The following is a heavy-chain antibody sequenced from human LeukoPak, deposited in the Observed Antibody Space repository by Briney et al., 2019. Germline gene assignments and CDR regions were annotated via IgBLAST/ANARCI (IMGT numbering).Heavy chain of an antibody. CDR3: AKLLYYYDSSQPY. CDR2: ISNSGGST. D-gene: IGHD3-22*01. J-gene: IGHJ4*02. V-gene: IGHV3-23*01. Sequence: GGSLRLSCAASGFAFSSYGMSWVRQAPGKGLEWVSGISNSGGSTYYADSVKGRSTISRDNSKNTLYLQMNSLRAEDTAVYYCAKLLYYYDSSQPYWGQGTLVTVSS. CDR1: GFAFSSYG.